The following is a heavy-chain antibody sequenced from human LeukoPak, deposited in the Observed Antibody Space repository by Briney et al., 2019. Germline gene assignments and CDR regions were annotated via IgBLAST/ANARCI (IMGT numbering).Heavy chain of an antibody. CDR3: AKGGPAMVSYYYGMDV. CDR2: ISGSGGST. J-gene: IGHJ6*02. CDR1: GFTFSSYA. D-gene: IGHD5-18*01. V-gene: IGHV3-23*01. Sequence: GGSLRLSCAASGFTFSSYAMSWVRQAPGKGLEWVSAISGSGGSTYYADSVKGRFTISRDNSKNTLYLQMNSLRAEDTAVYYCAKGGPAMVSYYYGMDVWGQGTTVTVSS.